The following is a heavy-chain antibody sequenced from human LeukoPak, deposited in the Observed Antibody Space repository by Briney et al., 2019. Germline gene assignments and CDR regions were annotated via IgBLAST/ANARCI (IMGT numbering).Heavy chain of an antibody. CDR1: GYIFTSYP. CDR3: ATELYCSSTSCYNYYYYGMDV. V-gene: IGHV1-24*01. J-gene: IGHJ6*02. Sequence: VASAKVSCKASGYIFTSYPIHWVRQAPGKGLEWMGGFDPEDGETIYAQKFQGRVTMTEDTSTDTAYMELSSLRSEDTAVYYCATELYCSSTSCYNYYYYGMDVWGQGTTVTVSS. CDR2: FDPEDGET. D-gene: IGHD2-2*02.